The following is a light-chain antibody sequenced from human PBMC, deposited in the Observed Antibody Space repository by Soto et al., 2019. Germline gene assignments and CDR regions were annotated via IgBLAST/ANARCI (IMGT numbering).Light chain of an antibody. Sequence: QSALTQPPSASGSPGQSVTISCTGTSSDIGIYDFVSWYQQHPGKAPKLLIYEVPKRPSGVPDRFSGSKSGNTASLTVSDLQTEDAADYYCSAYAGTNDLGVFGGGTKLTVL. CDR1: SSDIGIYDF. V-gene: IGLV2-8*01. CDR2: EVP. CDR3: SAYAGTNDLGV. J-gene: IGLJ3*02.